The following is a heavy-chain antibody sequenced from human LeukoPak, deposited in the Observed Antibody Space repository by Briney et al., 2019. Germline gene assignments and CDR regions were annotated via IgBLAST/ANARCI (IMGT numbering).Heavy chain of an antibody. Sequence: GESLKISCKASRYTFTSYDINWVRQATGQGLEWMGWMNPNSGNTGYAQKFQGRVTMTRNTSISTAYMELSSLRSEDTAVYYCARLTDDANDAFDIWGQGTMVTVSS. J-gene: IGHJ3*02. V-gene: IGHV1-8*01. D-gene: IGHD1-14*01. CDR2: MNPNSGNT. CDR1: RYTFTSYD. CDR3: ARLTDDANDAFDI.